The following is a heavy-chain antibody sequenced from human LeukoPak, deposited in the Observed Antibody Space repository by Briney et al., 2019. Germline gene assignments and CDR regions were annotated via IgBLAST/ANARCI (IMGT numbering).Heavy chain of an antibody. D-gene: IGHD2-2*01. CDR3: AKDTVPANNDYYMDV. CDR1: GFTFDDYT. V-gene: IGHV3-43*01. Sequence: GGSLRLSCAASGFTFDDYTMHWVRQAPGKGLEWVSLISWDGGSTYYADSVKGRFTISRDNSKNSLYLQMNSLRTEDTALYYCAKDTVPANNDYYMDVWGKGTTVTASS. CDR2: ISWDGGST. J-gene: IGHJ6*03.